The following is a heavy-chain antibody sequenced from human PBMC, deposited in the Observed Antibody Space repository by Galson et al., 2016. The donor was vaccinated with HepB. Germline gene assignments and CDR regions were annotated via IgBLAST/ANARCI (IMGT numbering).Heavy chain of an antibody. D-gene: IGHD1-26*01. CDR1: GFTFSSYA. V-gene: IGHV3-30*19. CDR2: ISYDGSSK. Sequence: SLRLSCAASGFTFSSYAMHWVRQAPGKGLEWVAIISYDGSSKYYADSVKGRFTNSRDNSNNTLYLQMHSLRVEDTAVTYCARGGSYLGTFDYWGQGTLVTVSS. J-gene: IGHJ4*02. CDR3: ARGGSYLGTFDY.